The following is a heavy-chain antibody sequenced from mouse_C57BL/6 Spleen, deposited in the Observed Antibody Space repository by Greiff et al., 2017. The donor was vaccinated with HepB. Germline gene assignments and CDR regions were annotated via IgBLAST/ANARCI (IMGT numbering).Heavy chain of an antibody. J-gene: IGHJ4*01. CDR1: GYTFTDYE. CDR2: IDPETGGT. Sequence: VQLQQSGAELVRPGASVTLSCKASGYTFTDYEMHWVKQTPVHGLEWIGAIDPETGGTAYNQKFKGKAILTADKSSSTAYMELRSLTSEDSAVYYCTRSPSYYYGSSYAMDYWGQGTSVTVSS. V-gene: IGHV1-15*01. D-gene: IGHD1-1*01. CDR3: TRSPSYYYGSSYAMDY.